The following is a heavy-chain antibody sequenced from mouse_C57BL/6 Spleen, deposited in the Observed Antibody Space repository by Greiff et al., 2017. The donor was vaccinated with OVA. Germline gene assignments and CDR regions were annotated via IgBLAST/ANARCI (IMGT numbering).Heavy chain of an antibody. CDR2: INYDGSST. J-gene: IGHJ4*01. V-gene: IGHV5-16*01. CDR3: ARDLDDYDEAYAMDY. CDR1: GFTFSDYY. Sequence: EVKLVESEGGLVQPGSSMKLSCTASGFTFSDYYMAWVRQVPEKGLEWVANINYDGSSTYYLDSLKSRFIISRDNAKNILYLQMSSLKSEDTATYYCARDLDDYDEAYAMDYWGQGTSVTVSS. D-gene: IGHD2-4*01.